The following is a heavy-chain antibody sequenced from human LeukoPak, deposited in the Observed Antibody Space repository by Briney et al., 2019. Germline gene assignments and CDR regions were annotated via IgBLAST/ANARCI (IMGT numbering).Heavy chain of an antibody. CDR1: GYTFTSYD. Sequence: GASVKVSCKASGYTFTSYDINWVRQATGQGLEWMGWMNPNSGNTGYAQKFQGRVTMTRNTSISTAYMELSSLRSEDTAVYYCARLATVMINWFDPWGQGTLVTVSS. D-gene: IGHD4-17*01. CDR3: ARLATVMINWFDP. CDR2: MNPNSGNT. V-gene: IGHV1-8*01. J-gene: IGHJ5*02.